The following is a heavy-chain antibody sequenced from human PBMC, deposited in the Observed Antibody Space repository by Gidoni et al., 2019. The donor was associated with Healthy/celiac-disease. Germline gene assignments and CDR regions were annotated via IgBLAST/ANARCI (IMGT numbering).Heavy chain of an antibody. CDR2: ISYDGSNK. J-gene: IGHJ4*02. D-gene: IGHD5-12*01. Sequence: QVQLVDSGGGVVQPGRSLRLSCAASGFPFSSYGMHWVRQAPGKGLEWVAVISYDGSNKYYADSVKGRFTISRDNSKNTLYLQMNSLRAEDTAVYYCAKDPSTSSGYDTNYWGQGTLVTVSS. CDR1: GFPFSSYG. CDR3: AKDPSTSSGYDTNY. V-gene: IGHV3-30*18.